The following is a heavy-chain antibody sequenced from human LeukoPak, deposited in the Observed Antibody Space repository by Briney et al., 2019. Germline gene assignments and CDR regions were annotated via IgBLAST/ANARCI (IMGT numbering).Heavy chain of an antibody. CDR2: LYSGGST. Sequence: GGSLRLSCAASGFTVSTIYMSWVRQAPGKGLEWVSVLYSGGSTYYAGSVKGRFTISRDNSKNTLYLQMNSLRAEDTAVYCCARAPPGYCSGGSCSRPLDFWGQGALVTVSS. V-gene: IGHV3-66*01. J-gene: IGHJ4*02. CDR1: GFTVSTIY. D-gene: IGHD2-15*01. CDR3: ARAPPGYCSGGSCSRPLDF.